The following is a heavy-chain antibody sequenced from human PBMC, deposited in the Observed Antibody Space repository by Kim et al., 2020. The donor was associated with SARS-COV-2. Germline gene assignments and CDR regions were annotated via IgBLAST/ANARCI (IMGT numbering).Heavy chain of an antibody. Sequence: GESLKISCKGSGYSFTSYWIGWVRQMPGKGLEWMGIIYPGDSDTRYSPSFQGQVTISADKSISTAYLQWSSLKASDTAMYYCARQEDVDTAMVRPLDYWGQGTLVTVSS. CDR3: ARQEDVDTAMVRPLDY. CDR1: GYSFTSYW. CDR2: IYPGDSDT. V-gene: IGHV5-51*01. J-gene: IGHJ4*02. D-gene: IGHD5-18*01.